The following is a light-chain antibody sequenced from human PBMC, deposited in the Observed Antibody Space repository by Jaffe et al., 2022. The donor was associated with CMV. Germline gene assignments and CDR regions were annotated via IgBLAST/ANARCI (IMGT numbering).Light chain of an antibody. CDR3: LQYNTYPYT. V-gene: IGKV1-17*01. J-gene: IGKJ2*01. CDR2: NAF. Sequence: DIQMTQSPSSLSASVGDRVTITCRASQGIRNDLNWYQQKPGKAPKRLIYNAFSLQSGVPSRFSGSGSGTEFTLTISSLQPEDSATYYCLQYNTYPYTFGQGTKLEIK. CDR1: QGIRND.